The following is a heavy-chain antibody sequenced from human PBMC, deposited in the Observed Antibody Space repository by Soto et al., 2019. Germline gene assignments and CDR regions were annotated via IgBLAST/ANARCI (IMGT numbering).Heavy chain of an antibody. CDR3: AKVVPSDCSSITCRYFDY. D-gene: IGHD2-2*01. V-gene: IGHV3-23*01. CDR2: VSVSGANT. J-gene: IGHJ4*02. Sequence: GSLRLSCAASGFTFSSYAMSWVRQAPGKGLEWVSTVSVSGANTYYADSVKGRFTISRDSSKNTLYLQMNSLRVEDTAMYYCAKVVPSDCSSITCRYFDYWGLGTLVTVSS. CDR1: GFTFSSYA.